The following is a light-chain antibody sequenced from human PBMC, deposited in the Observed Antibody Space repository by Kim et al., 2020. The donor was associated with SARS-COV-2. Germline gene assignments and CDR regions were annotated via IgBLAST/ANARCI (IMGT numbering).Light chain of an antibody. CDR1: STSIRSNA. J-gene: IGLJ3*02. Sequence: GQRFTIACSGSSTSIRSNAVNWYQKLTGTAPKLLIYNNKQPPSRVPDRFAGSKSGTSATLAISGLQSEDEANYYCATWDDRLNGRVFGGGTQLTVL. CDR3: ATWDDRLNGRV. CDR2: NNK. V-gene: IGLV1-44*01.